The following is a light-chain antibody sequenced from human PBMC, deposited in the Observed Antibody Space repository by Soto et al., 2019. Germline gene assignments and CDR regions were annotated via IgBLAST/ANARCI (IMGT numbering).Light chain of an antibody. Sequence: QSALTQPASVSGSPGQSITISCTGTSSDVGGYNYVSWYQQHPGKAPKLIIYEVSNRPSGVSNRFSGSKPGNTASLTFSGLQAEDEADYYCNSYTSKSTGVFGTGTKLTVL. CDR2: EVS. CDR3: NSYTSKSTGV. V-gene: IGLV2-14*01. J-gene: IGLJ1*01. CDR1: SSDVGGYNY.